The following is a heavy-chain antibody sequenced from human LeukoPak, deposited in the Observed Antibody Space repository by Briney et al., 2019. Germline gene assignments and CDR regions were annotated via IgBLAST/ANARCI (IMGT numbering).Heavy chain of an antibody. Sequence: GGSLRLSCAASGFTVSSNYMSWVRQAPGKGLEWVSVIYSGGGTYYADSVKGRFTISRDNSRNTLYLQMNSLRAEDTAVYYCAKDDGGSYYIYYYYMDVWGKGTTVTISS. CDR1: GFTVSSNY. J-gene: IGHJ6*03. CDR3: AKDDGGSYYIYYYYMDV. D-gene: IGHD1-26*01. CDR2: IYSGGGT. V-gene: IGHV3-53*01.